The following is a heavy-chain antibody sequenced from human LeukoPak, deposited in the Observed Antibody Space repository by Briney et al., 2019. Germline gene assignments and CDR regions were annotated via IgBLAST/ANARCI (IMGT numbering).Heavy chain of an antibody. CDR3: ARAYSSSWYWNWFDP. D-gene: IGHD6-13*01. V-gene: IGHV4-4*07. CDR2: IYISGIT. Sequence: PSETLSLTCSVSADSITNYYWNWIRQPAGKGLEWIGRIYISGITNYNPSLKSRVTMSVDTSKNHFSLKLSSVTAADTAVYYCARAYSSSWYWNWFDPWGQGTLVTVS. CDR1: ADSITNYY. J-gene: IGHJ5*02.